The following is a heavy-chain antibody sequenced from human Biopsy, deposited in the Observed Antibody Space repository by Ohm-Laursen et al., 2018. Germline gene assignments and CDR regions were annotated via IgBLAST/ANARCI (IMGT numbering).Heavy chain of an antibody. V-gene: IGHV4-59*08. J-gene: IGHJ4*02. CDR1: GDSVSNNF. CDR3: ARLTRRGNIIFFDY. D-gene: IGHD1-26*01. CDR2: KFYRGTT. Sequence: SETLSLTCTLSGDSVSNNFWTWIRQPPGKTLEWIAYKFYRGTTTYNPSLKGRVIVSVDPPKSQISLKLTSVTASDTAIYYCARLTRRGNIIFFDYWGQGTLVAVSS.